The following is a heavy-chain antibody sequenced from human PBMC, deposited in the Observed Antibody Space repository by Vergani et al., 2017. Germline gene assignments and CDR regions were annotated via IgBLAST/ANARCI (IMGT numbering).Heavy chain of an antibody. V-gene: IGHV3-30-3*01. CDR1: GFALNRHA. CDR2: ISFDGTTE. Sequence: QVQLVESGGGVFQPGTSLRLSCVVSGFALNRHAMYWVRQAPGKGLEWVVGISFDGTTEYYPDLVKGRFTISRDIAKNTLYLQVRSLRLEDTGVYHCVRDRGLCAGGRCYTEAWDYWGQGTPVTVSS. D-gene: IGHD2-2*02. J-gene: IGHJ4*01. CDR3: VRDRGLCAGGRCYTEAWDY.